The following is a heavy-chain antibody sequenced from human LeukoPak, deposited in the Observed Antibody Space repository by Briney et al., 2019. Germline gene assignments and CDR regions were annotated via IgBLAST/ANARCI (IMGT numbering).Heavy chain of an antibody. CDR2: ISYDGSNK. J-gene: IGHJ3*02. Sequence: PGGSLRLSCAASGFTFSSYAMHWVRQAPGKGLEWVAVISYDGSNKYYADSVKGRFTISRDNSKNTLYLQMNSLRAEDTAVYYCARDSDWRTTGREGAFDIWGQGTMVTVSS. CDR1: GFTFSSYA. CDR3: ARDSDWRTTGREGAFDI. D-gene: IGHD2-8*02. V-gene: IGHV3-30*04.